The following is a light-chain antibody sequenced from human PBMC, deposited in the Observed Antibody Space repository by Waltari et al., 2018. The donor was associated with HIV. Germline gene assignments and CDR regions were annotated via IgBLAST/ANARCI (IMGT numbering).Light chain of an antibody. CDR1: SRGFGGYNY. CDR2: DVT. V-gene: IGLV2-11*01. Sequence: QSALTQPRSVSGSPGQSVTLSCTGTSRGFGGYNYFSWYQQHPNKAPKLMIYDVTKRPSGVPDRFSGSKSGNTASLTISGLQADDEADYYCCAYAGSYTLFGGGTKVTVL. CDR3: CAYAGSYTL. J-gene: IGLJ3*02.